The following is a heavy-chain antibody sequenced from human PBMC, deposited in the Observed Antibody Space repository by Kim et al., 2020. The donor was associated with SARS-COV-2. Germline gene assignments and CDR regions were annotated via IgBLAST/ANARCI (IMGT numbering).Heavy chain of an antibody. CDR1: GFTFSSYA. D-gene: IGHD3-10*01. J-gene: IGHJ3*02. CDR3: ARDPLVDLGGGAFDI. CDR2: ISYDGSNK. Sequence: GGSLRLSCAASGFTFSSYAMHWVRQAPGKGLEWVAVISYDGSNKYYADSVKGRFTISRDNSKNTLYLQMNSLRAEDTAVYYCARDPLVDLGGGAFDIWG. V-gene: IGHV3-30*04.